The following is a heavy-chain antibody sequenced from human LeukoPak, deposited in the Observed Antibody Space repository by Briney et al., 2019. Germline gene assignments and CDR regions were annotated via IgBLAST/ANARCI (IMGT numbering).Heavy chain of an antibody. CDR2: IIPIFGTA. V-gene: IGHV1-69*01. D-gene: IGHD5-12*01. CDR3: ARGLRLYSGYDFLRY. CDR1: GGTFSSYA. J-gene: IGHJ4*02. Sequence: SVKVSFKASGGTFSSYAISWVRQAPGQGLEWMGGIIPIFGTANYAQKFQGRVTITADESTSTAYMELSSLRSEDTAVYYCARGLRLYSGYDFLRYWGQGTLVTVSS.